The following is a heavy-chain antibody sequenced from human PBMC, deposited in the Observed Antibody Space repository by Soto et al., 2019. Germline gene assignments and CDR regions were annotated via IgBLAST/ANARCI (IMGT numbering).Heavy chain of an antibody. V-gene: IGHV3-30*18. CDR2: ISYAGRNT. J-gene: IGHJ6*02. D-gene: IGHD3-10*01. CDR3: AKDTFGELVSGYYYGMDV. Sequence: QVQLVESGGGVVQPGRSLRLSCAASGFTFSSYGMHWVRQAPGKGLVWVAVISYAGRNTYYEDSVKGRFTISRDNSKNTLYLQMNSLRAEDTAVYYCAKDTFGELVSGYYYGMDVWGQGTTVTVSS. CDR1: GFTFSSYG.